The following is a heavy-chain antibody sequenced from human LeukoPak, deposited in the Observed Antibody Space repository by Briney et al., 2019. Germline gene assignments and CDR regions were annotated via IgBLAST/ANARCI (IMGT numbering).Heavy chain of an antibody. D-gene: IGHD6-19*01. CDR2: IYSSGST. J-gene: IGHJ4*02. Sequence: ASETLSLTCTVSGGSISSYYWSWIRQSAGKGLEWIGRIYSSGSTNYNPSLKSRVTMSVDTSKNQFSLNLNSVTAADTAVYYCARGSSGWYSIDYWSQGTLVTVSS. CDR1: GGSISSYY. CDR3: ARGSSGWYSIDY. V-gene: IGHV4-4*07.